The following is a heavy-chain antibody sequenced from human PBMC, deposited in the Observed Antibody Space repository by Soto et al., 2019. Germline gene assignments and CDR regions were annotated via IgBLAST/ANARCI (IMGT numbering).Heavy chain of an antibody. CDR3: ASSSPLGGNDAFDI. D-gene: IGHD2-15*01. Sequence: PSETLSLTCTVSGGSISSGGYYWSWIRQHPGKGLEWIGYIYYSGSTYYNPSLKSRVTISVDTSKNQFSLKLSSVTAADTAVYCCASSSPLGGNDAFDIWSQGTMVTVSS. CDR1: GGSISSGGYY. J-gene: IGHJ3*02. V-gene: IGHV4-31*03. CDR2: IYYSGST.